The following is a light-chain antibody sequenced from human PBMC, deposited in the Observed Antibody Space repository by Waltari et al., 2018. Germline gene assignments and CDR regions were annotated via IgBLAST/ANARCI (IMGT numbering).Light chain of an antibody. CDR2: WAS. CDR3: QQYVAAPLT. V-gene: IGKV4-1*01. Sequence: IVMTQSPDSLAVSLGEGATINCKSSQSVLFSSNNKDSLAWYQQKPGQPPKLLIYWASTRQSGVPDRFSGSGSGTDFTLTISSLQAEDVAVYFCQQYVAAPLTFGGGTKVEIK. J-gene: IGKJ4*01. CDR1: QSVLFSSNNKDS.